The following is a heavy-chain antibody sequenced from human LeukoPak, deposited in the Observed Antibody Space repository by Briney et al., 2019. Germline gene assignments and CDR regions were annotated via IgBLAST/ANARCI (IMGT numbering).Heavy chain of an antibody. CDR3: TRGQGPGAAFYGMDV. V-gene: IGHV3-74*01. J-gene: IGHJ6*02. D-gene: IGHD1-26*01. Sequence: GGSLRLSCTASGFTFSSYWMHWVRQVPRKGLVWVSRIYSDGSVRTYADSVEGRFTISRDNAKNTVYLQMNSLRAEDTAVYYCTRGQGPGAAFYGMDVWGQGTTVTVSS. CDR1: GFTFSSYW. CDR2: IYSDGSVR.